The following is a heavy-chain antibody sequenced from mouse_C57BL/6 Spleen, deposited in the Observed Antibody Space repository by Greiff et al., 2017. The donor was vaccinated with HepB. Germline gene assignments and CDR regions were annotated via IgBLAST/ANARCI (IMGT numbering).Heavy chain of an antibody. J-gene: IGHJ1*03. CDR3: ARNYGNIYWYFDV. D-gene: IGHD2-1*01. CDR2: ISDGGSYT. CDR1: GFTFSSYA. Sequence: EVKLMESGGGLVKPGGSLKLSCAASGFTFSSYAMSWVRQTPEKRLEWVATISDGGSYTYYPDNVKGRFTISRDNAKNNLYLQMSHLKSEDTAMYYCARNYGNIYWYFDVWGTGTTVTVSS. V-gene: IGHV5-4*03.